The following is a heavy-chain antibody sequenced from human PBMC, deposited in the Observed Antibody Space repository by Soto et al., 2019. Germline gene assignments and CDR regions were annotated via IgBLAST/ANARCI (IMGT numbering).Heavy chain of an antibody. CDR2: INPSGGST. J-gene: IGHJ4*02. CDR3: ARDLGSYGHSLSLDD. CDR1: GYTFTSYY. Sequence: ASVKVSCKASGYTFTSYYMHWVRQAPGQGLEWMGIINPSGGSTSYAQKFQGRVTMTRDTSTSTVYMELSSLRSEDTAVYYCARDLGSYGHSLSLDDWGPGTLVTVAS. D-gene: IGHD1-26*01. V-gene: IGHV1-46*03.